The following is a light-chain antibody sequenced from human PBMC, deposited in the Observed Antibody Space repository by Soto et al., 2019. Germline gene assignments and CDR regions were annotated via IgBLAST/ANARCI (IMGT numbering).Light chain of an antibody. V-gene: IGLV2-14*01. CDR2: EVS. J-gene: IGLJ2*01. Sequence: QSALTQPASVSGSPGQSITISCSGTSSDVGGYTFVSWYQQHPGKAPKVMIYEVSNRPSGVSNRFSGSKSGNTASLTISGLQAEDEADYFCSSYTSTSTLVVFGGGTKVTVL. CDR1: SSDVGGYTF. CDR3: SSYTSTSTLVV.